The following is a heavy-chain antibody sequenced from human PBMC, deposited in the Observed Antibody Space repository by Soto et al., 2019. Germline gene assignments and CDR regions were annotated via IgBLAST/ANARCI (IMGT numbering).Heavy chain of an antibody. J-gene: IGHJ6*02. CDR1: GFTFSSYA. Sequence: GGSLRLSCAGSGFTFSSYAMSWVRQAPGKGLERVSTVSGSGGSASYADSVKGRFTISGDKSKSTLYLQMNSLRGEDTAVYYCAKATNFGVGPDYYYYYGMDVWGQGTTVTVSS. V-gene: IGHV3-23*01. CDR3: AKATNFGVGPDYYYYYGMDV. D-gene: IGHD3-3*01. CDR2: VSGSGGSA.